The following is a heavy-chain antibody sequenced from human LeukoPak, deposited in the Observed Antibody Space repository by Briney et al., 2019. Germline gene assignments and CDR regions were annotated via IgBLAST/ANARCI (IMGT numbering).Heavy chain of an antibody. Sequence: GGSLRLSCAASGFTFSSYWMNWARQAPGKGLEWVASINHNGNVNYYVDSVKGRFTISRDNAKNSLYLQMSNLKAEDTAVYFCARGGGLDVWGQGATVTVSS. J-gene: IGHJ6*02. D-gene: IGHD3-16*01. CDR1: GFTFSSYW. CDR2: INHNGNVN. CDR3: ARGGGLDV. V-gene: IGHV3-7*03.